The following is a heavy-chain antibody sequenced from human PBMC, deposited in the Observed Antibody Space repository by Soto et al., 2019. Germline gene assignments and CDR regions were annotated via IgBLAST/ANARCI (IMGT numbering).Heavy chain of an antibody. CDR1: GFTFSSYA. J-gene: IGHJ4*02. V-gene: IGHV3-30*18. CDR2: ISYEGSRI. CDR3: AKDHGGGNFFLYFDL. D-gene: IGHD2-15*01. Sequence: GGSLRLSCAASGFTFSSYAMSWVRQAPGKGLEWVAVISYEGSRISYAASVKGRFTISRDNSKNAVFLQMNRLTPDDTAVYSCAKDHGGGNFFLYFDLWGQGTLVTVSS.